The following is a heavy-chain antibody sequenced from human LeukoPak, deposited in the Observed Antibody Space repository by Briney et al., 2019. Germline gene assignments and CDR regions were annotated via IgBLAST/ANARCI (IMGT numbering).Heavy chain of an antibody. J-gene: IGHJ5*02. D-gene: IGHD2-15*01. CDR2: INPNSGGA. V-gene: IGHV1-2*02. CDR3: ARGYCSGGTCYLVENWLDP. Sequence: GASVKVSCKASGYTFTGYYMHWVRQAPGQGLEWMGWINPNSGGANYAQKFQGRVTMTRDTSISTAYMELSRLRSDDTAVYYCARGYCSGGTCYLVENWLDPWGQGTLVTVSS. CDR1: GYTFTGYY.